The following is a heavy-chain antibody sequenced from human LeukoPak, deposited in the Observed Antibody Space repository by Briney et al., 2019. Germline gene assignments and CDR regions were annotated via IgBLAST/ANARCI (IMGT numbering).Heavy chain of an antibody. D-gene: IGHD1-26*01. CDR2: IRSKAYGGTT. V-gene: IGHV3-49*04. CDR3: TRDLNSYSGSYWRV. Sequence: GGSLRLSCAAAAIFISNYGMHWVRQAPGKGLEWVGFIRSKAYGGTTEYAASVKGRFTISRDDSKSIAYLQMNSLKTEDTAVYYCTRDLNSYSGSYWRVWGQGTLVTVSS. CDR1: AIFISNYG. J-gene: IGHJ4*02.